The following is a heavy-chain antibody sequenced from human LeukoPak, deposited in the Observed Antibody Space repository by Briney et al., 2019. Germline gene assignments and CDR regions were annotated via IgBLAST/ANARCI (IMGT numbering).Heavy chain of an antibody. Sequence: GGYLRLSCAASGFTFSSYGMHWVRQAPGKGLECVAVIWYDGSNKYYADSVKGRFTISRDNSKNTLYLQMNSLRAEDTAVYYCAKDGNGSGYYVDYWGQGTLVTVSS. CDR3: AKDGNGSGYYVDY. CDR2: IWYDGSNK. V-gene: IGHV3-33*06. CDR1: GFTFSSYG. J-gene: IGHJ4*02. D-gene: IGHD3-22*01.